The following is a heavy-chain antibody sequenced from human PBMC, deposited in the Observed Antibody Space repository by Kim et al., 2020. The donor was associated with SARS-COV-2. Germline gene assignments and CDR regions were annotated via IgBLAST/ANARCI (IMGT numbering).Heavy chain of an antibody. J-gene: IGHJ6*02. D-gene: IGHD2-2*01. CDR1: GYTFTGYY. CDR2: INPNSGGT. CDR3: ARDLDCSSTSCATYYYYGMDV. V-gene: IGHV1-2*02. Sequence: ASVKVSCKASGYTFTGYYMHWVRQAPGQGLEWMGWINPNSGGTNYAQKFQGRVTMTRDTSISTAYMELSRLRSDDTAVYYCARDLDCSSTSCATYYYYGMDVWGQGTTVTVSS.